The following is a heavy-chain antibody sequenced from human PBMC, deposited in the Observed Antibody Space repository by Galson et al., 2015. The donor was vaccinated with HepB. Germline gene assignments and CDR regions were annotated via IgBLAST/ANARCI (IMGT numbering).Heavy chain of an antibody. D-gene: IGHD3-10*01. J-gene: IGHJ6*02. CDR2: ISWDGVTT. Sequence: SLRLSCAASGFTFDDYTMHWVRQAPGKSLGWVSLISWDGVTTYYTNSVKGRFTISRDNSKHSLFLQMNSLRTQDTALYYCVKDLTYYYGSGISRAYGLDVWGQGTTVTVAS. CDR3: VKDLTYYYGSGISRAYGLDV. V-gene: IGHV3-43*01. CDR1: GFTFDDYT.